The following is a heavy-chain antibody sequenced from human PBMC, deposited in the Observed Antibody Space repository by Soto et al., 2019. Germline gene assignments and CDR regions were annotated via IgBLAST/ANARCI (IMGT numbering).Heavy chain of an antibody. CDR2: MSHSGGT. CDR1: GGFVSSGSYY. Sequence: QVQLQQWGAGLLKPSETLSLTCAVYGGFVSSGSYYWSWIRQPPGKGLEWIGEMSHSGGTHFNPFIKSRVTISVDTPKNQFSRKMSSVTAADTALYYCARVERGTATTVVDAFDIWGPGTMVTVSS. D-gene: IGHD1-1*01. V-gene: IGHV4-34*01. CDR3: ARVERGTATTVVDAFDI. J-gene: IGHJ3*02.